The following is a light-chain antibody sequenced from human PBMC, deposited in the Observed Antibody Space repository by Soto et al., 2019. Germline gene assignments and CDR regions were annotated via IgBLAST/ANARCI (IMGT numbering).Light chain of an antibody. J-gene: IGLJ2*01. CDR1: SSDVGTYDR. CDR2: EVH. V-gene: IGLV2-18*02. Sequence: QSVLTQPPSVSGSPGQSVTISCIGSSSDVGTYDRVSWYQAPPGTAPKLIIYEVHYRPSGVTDRFSGSKSGNTASLTISGLQAEDEADYYCSSYAASTTVLFGGGTKVTVL. CDR3: SSYAASTTVL.